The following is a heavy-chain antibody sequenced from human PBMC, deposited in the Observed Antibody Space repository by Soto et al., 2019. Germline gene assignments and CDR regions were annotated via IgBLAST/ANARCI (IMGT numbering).Heavy chain of an antibody. J-gene: IGHJ5*02. CDR1: GDSISSVNW. CDR3: ARVLHWFDP. V-gene: IGHV4-4*02. CDR2: IYHTGIT. Sequence: KTSETLSLTCAASGDSISSVNWWSWVRQSPGQGLEWIGDIYHTGITNYNPSPQSRVTISVDKSNNQISLRLTSVTAADTAVYFCARVLHWFDPWGQGLQVTVSS.